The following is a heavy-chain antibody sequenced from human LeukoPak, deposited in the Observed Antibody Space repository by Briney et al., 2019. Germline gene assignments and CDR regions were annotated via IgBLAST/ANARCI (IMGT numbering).Heavy chain of an antibody. J-gene: IGHJ3*02. Sequence: GASVKVSCKASGYTFTCYYMNWVRQAPGQGREGMGGINPNSGGTNYAQKFQGRVTMTRDTSISTAYMELSRLRSDDTAVYYCARGNWNDAFDIWGQGTMVTVSS. CDR2: INPNSGGT. CDR3: ARGNWNDAFDI. CDR1: GYTFTCYY. D-gene: IGHD1-1*01. V-gene: IGHV1-2*02.